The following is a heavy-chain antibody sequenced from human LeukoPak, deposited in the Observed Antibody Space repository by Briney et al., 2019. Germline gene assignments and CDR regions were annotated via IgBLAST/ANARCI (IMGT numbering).Heavy chain of an antibody. V-gene: IGHV4-39*07. CDR1: GGSISSSSYY. J-gene: IGHJ5*02. D-gene: IGHD4-17*01. CDR2: IYYSGST. CDR3: ARTTTVSLRFDP. Sequence: PSETLSLTCTVSGGSISSSSYYWGWIRQPPGKGLEWIGSIYYSGSTYYNPSLKSRVTISVDTSKNQFSLKLSSVTAADTAVYYCARTTTVSLRFDPWGQGTLVTVSS.